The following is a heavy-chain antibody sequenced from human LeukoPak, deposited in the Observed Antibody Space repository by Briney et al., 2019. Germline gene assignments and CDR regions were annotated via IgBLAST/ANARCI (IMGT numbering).Heavy chain of an antibody. V-gene: IGHV3-11*01. CDR3: AKNRLRDNSGDNLN. D-gene: IGHD4-17*01. J-gene: IGHJ4*02. CDR1: GFTFSDYY. CDR2: ISSSGSTI. Sequence: GGSLRLSCAASGFTFSDYYMSWIRQAPGKGLEWVSYISSSGSTIYYADSVKGRFTISRDNAKNSLYLQMNSLRAEDTAVYYCAKNRLRDNSGDNLNWGQGTLVTVSS.